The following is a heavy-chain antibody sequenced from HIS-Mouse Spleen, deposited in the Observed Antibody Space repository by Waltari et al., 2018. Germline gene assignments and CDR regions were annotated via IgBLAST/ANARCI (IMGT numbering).Heavy chain of an antibody. J-gene: IGHJ2*01. CDR3: AREIPYSSSWYDWYFDL. D-gene: IGHD6-13*01. CDR1: GGSIRSSSHY. CDR2: IYYSGST. V-gene: IGHV4-39*07. Sequence: QLQLQESGPGLVKPSETLSPTCTVPGGSIRSSSHYWGWLRQPPGKGLEWIGRIYYSGSTYSNPSLKSRVTISVDTSKNQFSLKLSSVTAADTAVYYCAREIPYSSSWYDWYFDLWGRGTLVTVSS.